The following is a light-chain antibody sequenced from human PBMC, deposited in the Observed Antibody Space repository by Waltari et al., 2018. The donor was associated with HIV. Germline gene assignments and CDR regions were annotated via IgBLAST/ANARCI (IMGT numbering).Light chain of an antibody. Sequence: QSALPQPASVSGSLGQSITISCTAASGDVGDHNYVSWYQQYSGKAPNLILYDVSNRPSGVSNRFSGSKSGNTASLTISGLQAEDEADYYCSSFTRSSTWLFGGGTKVTVL. V-gene: IGLV2-14*03. CDR1: SGDVGDHNY. J-gene: IGLJ3*02. CDR2: DVS. CDR3: SSFTRSSTWL.